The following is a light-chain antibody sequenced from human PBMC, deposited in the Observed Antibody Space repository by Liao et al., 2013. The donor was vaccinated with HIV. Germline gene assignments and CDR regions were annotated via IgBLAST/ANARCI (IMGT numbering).Light chain of an antibody. Sequence: SHVLTQPPSVSVAPGKTAKITCGGYSIGSKSVHWYQQRPGQAPVLVIYYDGDRPSGIPERFSGSSSGTTVTLTISGVQAEDEADYYCQSADSSGTYVFGTGTKVTVL. CDR1: SIGSKS. CDR2: YDG. V-gene: IGLV3-21*01. J-gene: IGLJ1*01. CDR3: QSADSSGTYV.